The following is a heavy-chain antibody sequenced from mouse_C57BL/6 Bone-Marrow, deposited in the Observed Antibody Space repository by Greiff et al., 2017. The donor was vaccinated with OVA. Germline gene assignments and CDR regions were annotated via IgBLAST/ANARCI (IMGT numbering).Heavy chain of an antibody. Sequence: EVQLQQSGTVLARPGASVKMSCKTSGYTFTSYWMHWVKQRPGQGLEWIGAIYPGNSDTSYNQKFKGKAKLTAVTSASTAYMALSSLTNEDSAVYYCTGSITTVVATCDYWGQGTTLTVSS. D-gene: IGHD1-1*01. V-gene: IGHV1-5*01. CDR1: GYTFTSYW. J-gene: IGHJ2*01. CDR3: TGSITTVVATCDY. CDR2: IYPGNSDT.